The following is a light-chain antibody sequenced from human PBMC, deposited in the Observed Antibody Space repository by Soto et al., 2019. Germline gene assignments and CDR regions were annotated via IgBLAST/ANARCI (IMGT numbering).Light chain of an antibody. CDR2: HAS. CDR1: QSVTNS. CDR3: QQRRT. Sequence: EIVLTQSPATLSLSPGERATLSCRASQSVTNSLAWYQQQPGQAPRLLIYHASNRATGVPARFSGSGSGTDFTLTISSLEPADFAVYYCQQRRTFGQGTKVELK. V-gene: IGKV3-11*01. J-gene: IGKJ1*01.